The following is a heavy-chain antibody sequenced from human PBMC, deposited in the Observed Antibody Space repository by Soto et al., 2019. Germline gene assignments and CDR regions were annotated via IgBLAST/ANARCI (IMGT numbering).Heavy chain of an antibody. Sequence: HLQLQESGPGLVKPSGTLSITCTVSDDSITSGAYYWGLIRQPPGKGLEWIGPIQYRGSTNYNPSLKSRGTMSLDTTNIQYSLRPSSVTAADTGVYFCAGMFWFGELLFDYCGPGTLVTVSS. CDR2: IQYRGST. J-gene: IGHJ4*02. CDR3: AGMFWFGELLFDY. V-gene: IGHV4-39*01. CDR1: DDSITSGAYY. D-gene: IGHD3-10*01.